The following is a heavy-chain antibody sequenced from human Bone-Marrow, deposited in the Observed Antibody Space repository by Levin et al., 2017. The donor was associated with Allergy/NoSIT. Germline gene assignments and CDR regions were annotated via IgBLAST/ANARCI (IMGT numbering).Heavy chain of an antibody. CDR1: GFAFNIYN. V-gene: IGHV3-21*01. D-gene: IGHD4-11*01. J-gene: IGHJ6*02. Sequence: GGSLRLSCAASGFAFNIYNMNWVRQAPGKGLEWVASISSTSNYIYYADSVKGRFTISRDNARNLLNLQLNSLRAEYTAMYFCARDLYSSTETYYYYYYGMDLWGQGTTVTVSS. CDR3: ARDLYSSTETYYYYYYGMDL. CDR2: ISSTSNYI.